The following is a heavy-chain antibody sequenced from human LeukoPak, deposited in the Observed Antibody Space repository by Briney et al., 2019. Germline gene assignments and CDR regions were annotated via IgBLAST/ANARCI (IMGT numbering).Heavy chain of an antibody. CDR2: IKQDGSTK. J-gene: IGHJ4*02. CDR1: ALTLSSYW. CDR3: ARRPPWLPFDS. V-gene: IGHV3-7*01. D-gene: IGHD3-9*01. Sequence: QPGGSLTPSCAASALTLSSYWMSWVRQAPGKGREWVANIKQDGSTKYYVDSVKGRFTISRDKAKNSLYLQMTSLRAEDTAVYYCARRPPWLPFDSWGQGTLVTVSS.